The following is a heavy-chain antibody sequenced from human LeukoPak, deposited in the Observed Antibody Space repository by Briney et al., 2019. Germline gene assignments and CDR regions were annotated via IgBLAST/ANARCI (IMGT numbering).Heavy chain of an antibody. CDR1: GFTFSSYG. CDR2: IWYDGSNK. D-gene: IGHD1-26*01. V-gene: IGHV3-33*01. CDR3: ARVSWELDSGGAFDI. J-gene: IGHJ3*02. Sequence: GGSLRLSCAASGFTFSSYGMHWVRQAPGKGLEWVAVIWYDGSNKYYADSVKGRFTISRDNSKNTLYLQMNSLRAEDTAVYYCARVSWELDSGGAFDIWGQGTMVTVSS.